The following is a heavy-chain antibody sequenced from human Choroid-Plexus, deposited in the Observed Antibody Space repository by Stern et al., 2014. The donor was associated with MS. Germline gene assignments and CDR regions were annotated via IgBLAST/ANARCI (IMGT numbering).Heavy chain of an antibody. D-gene: IGHD2/OR15-2a*01. J-gene: IGHJ4*02. CDR3: AKDRQYLTFFFDF. Sequence: QMQLVQSGGGVVQPGRPLRLSCAASGFSFSSFGMHWVRQAPGKGLEWVALISYDVSKDYSDSVKGLFAISRDNSKNTLYLQMNSLRAEDTAVYYCAKDRQYLTFFFDFWGQGSLVTVSS. CDR2: ISYDVSK. CDR1: GFSFSSFG. V-gene: IGHV3-30*18.